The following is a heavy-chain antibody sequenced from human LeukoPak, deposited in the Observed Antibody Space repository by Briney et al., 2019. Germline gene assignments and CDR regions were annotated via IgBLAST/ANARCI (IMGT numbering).Heavy chain of an antibody. CDR1: GFIFSDFY. J-gene: IGHJ4*02. CDR2: ISPDGSYT. CDR3: ASDQVSGVFDY. Sequence: PGGSLRLSCAGSGFIFSDFYINWIRQSPGKGLEWLAYISPDGSYTTCGDSVKGRFVISRDNAKNSVSLQMNSLRVEDTAVYFCASDQVSGVFDYWGQGARVTVS. V-gene: IGHV3-11*05. D-gene: IGHD5/OR15-5a*01.